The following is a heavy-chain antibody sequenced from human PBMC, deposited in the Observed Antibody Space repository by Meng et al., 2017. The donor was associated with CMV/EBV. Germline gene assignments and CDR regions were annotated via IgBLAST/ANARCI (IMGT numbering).Heavy chain of an antibody. CDR3: ARDRGSSSVFDY. J-gene: IGHJ4*02. CDR1: GYTFTGYY. Sequence: ASVKVSSKASGYTFTGYYMHWVRQAPGQGLGWMGWINPNSGGTNYAQKFQGRVTMTRDTSISTAYMELSRLRSDDTAVYYCARDRGSSSVFDYWGQGTLVTVSS. D-gene: IGHD6-6*01. CDR2: INPNSGGT. V-gene: IGHV1-2*02.